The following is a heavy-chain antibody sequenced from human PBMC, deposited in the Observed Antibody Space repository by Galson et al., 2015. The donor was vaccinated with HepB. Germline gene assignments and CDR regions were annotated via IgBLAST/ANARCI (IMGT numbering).Heavy chain of an antibody. D-gene: IGHD2-15*01. V-gene: IGHV3-23*01. Sequence: SLRLSCAASGFTFSSYAMSWVRQAPGKGLEWVSAISGSGGSTYYADSVKGRFTISRDNSKNTLYLQMNSLRAEDTAVYYCAKGVVVVAATFLWFDPWGQGTLVTVSS. CDR1: GFTFSSYA. J-gene: IGHJ5*02. CDR2: ISGSGGST. CDR3: AKGVVVVAATFLWFDP.